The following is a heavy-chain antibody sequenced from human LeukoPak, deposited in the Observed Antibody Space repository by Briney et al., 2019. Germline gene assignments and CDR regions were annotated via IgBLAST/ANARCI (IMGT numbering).Heavy chain of an antibody. V-gene: IGHV4-39*01. J-gene: IGHJ4*02. CDR3: ARPSHNYDFWSGYYDY. D-gene: IGHD3-3*01. CDR2: IYYSGST. Sequence: SQTLSLTCTVSGGSISISSSYWGWIRHPPGKGLEWIGSIYYSGSTYYNPSLKSRVTISVDTPNNQFSLELSSVTAADTAVYYCARPSHNYDFWSGYYDYWGQGTLVTVSS. CDR1: GGSISISSSY.